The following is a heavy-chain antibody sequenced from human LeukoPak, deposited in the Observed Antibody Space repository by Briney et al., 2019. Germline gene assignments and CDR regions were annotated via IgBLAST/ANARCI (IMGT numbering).Heavy chain of an antibody. Sequence: GGSLRLSCAASGFTFSSYGMHWVRQAPGKGLEWVTYIRYDGVNAYYADSVKGRFTISRDNSKNTLYLQMNSLRAEDTAVYYCARVGIAAAGTRWGQGTLVTVSS. CDR1: GFTFSSYG. CDR3: ARVGIAAAGTR. CDR2: IRYDGVNA. D-gene: IGHD6-13*01. J-gene: IGHJ4*02. V-gene: IGHV3-30*02.